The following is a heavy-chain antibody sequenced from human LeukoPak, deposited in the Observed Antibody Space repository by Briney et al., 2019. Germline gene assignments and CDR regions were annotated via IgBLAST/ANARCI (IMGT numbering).Heavy chain of an antibody. CDR3: ARDLVRGRRKWENNGMDV. CDR2: IIAYNGNT. D-gene: IGHD1-26*01. Sequence: GASVKVSCKASGHTFTNYGISWVRQAPGQGLEWMGYIIAYNGNTNYAQNFQGRVTMTTDTSTSTAYMELRSLRSDDTAVYYCARDLVRGRRKWENNGMDVWAKGPGSPSP. CDR1: GHTFTNYG. V-gene: IGHV1-18*01. J-gene: IGHJ6*02.